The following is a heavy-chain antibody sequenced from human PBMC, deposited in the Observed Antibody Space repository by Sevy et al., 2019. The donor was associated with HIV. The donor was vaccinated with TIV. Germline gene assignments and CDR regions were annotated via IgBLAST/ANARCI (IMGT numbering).Heavy chain of an antibody. Sequence: ASVKVSCEAFGYTFTSYDINWVRQAPGQGLEWMGWMSPNTGATGFAQKFQGRVTLTRNKSITTAYMELSSLTYEDTAVYYCARGGNGDCWSYEYYYYGMDVWGQGTTVTVSS. CDR2: MSPNTGAT. V-gene: IGHV1-8*01. CDR1: GYTFTSYD. CDR3: ARGGNGDCWSYEYYYYGMDV. D-gene: IGHD3-16*01. J-gene: IGHJ6*02.